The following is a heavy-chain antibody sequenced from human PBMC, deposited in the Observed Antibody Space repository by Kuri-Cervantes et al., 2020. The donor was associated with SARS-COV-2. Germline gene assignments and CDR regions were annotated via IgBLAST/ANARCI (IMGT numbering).Heavy chain of an antibody. V-gene: IGHV4-34*01. Sequence: SQTLSLTCAVYGGSFSGYYWSWIRQPPGKGLEWIGSIYYSGSTNYNPTLKSRVTISVDTSTNQFFLNLTSVTAADTAVYYCARQGGYYGMDVWGQGTTVTVSS. D-gene: IGHD3-22*01. CDR2: IYYSGST. CDR1: GGSFSGYY. J-gene: IGHJ6*02. CDR3: ARQGGYYGMDV.